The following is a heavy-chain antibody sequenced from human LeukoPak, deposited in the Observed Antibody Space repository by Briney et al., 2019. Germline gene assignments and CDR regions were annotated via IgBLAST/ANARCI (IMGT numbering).Heavy chain of an antibody. Sequence: GGSLRLSCAASGFTFSSYAMSWVRQAPGKGLEWVSAISGSGGSTYYADSVKGRFTISRDNSKNTLYLQMNCLRAEDTAVCYCAKEPSSGWYPDYWGQGTLVTVSS. J-gene: IGHJ4*02. D-gene: IGHD6-19*01. CDR1: GFTFSSYA. CDR3: AKEPSSGWYPDY. V-gene: IGHV3-23*01. CDR2: ISGSGGST.